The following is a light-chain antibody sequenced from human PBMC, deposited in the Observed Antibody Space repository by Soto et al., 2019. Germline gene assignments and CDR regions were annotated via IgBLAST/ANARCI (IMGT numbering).Light chain of an antibody. V-gene: IGKV1-9*01. CDR2: RAS. J-gene: IGKJ1*01. CDR3: QQLNSYPQT. Sequence: DILLTQSPSFLSASVGDRVTSTCRASQGISSYLAWYQQKPGKAPKLLISRASTLQSEVPLRFSGSGSGTEFTLTLSSLQPEDFATYYCQQLNSYPQTFGQGTKVEI. CDR1: QGISSY.